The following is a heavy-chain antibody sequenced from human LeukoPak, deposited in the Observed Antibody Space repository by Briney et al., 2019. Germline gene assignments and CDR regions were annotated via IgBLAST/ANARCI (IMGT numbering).Heavy chain of an antibody. J-gene: IGHJ3*02. Sequence: SQTLSLTCTVSGGSISSGDYYWSWIRQPPGKGLEWIGYIYYSGSTYYNPSLKSRVTISVDTSKNQFSLKLSSVTAADTAVYYCARTKGGDYDFWSGYHHPALTFDIWGQGTMVTVSS. CDR1: GGSISSGDYY. CDR2: IYYSGST. V-gene: IGHV4-30-4*08. D-gene: IGHD3-3*01. CDR3: ARTKGGDYDFWSGYHHPALTFDI.